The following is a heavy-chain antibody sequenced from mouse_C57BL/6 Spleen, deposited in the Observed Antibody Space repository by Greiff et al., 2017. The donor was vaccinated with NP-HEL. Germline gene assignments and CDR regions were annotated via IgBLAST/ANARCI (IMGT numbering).Heavy chain of an antibody. CDR1: GYAFSSYW. V-gene: IGHV1-80*01. J-gene: IGHJ3*01. Sequence: VNLVESGAELVKPGASVKISCKASGYAFSSYWMNWVKQRPGKGLEGIGQIYPGDGDTNYNGKFKGKATLTADKSSSTAYMQLSSLTSEDSAVYFCARYYDYDPFAYWGQGTLVTVSA. CDR2: IYPGDGDT. D-gene: IGHD2-4*01. CDR3: ARYYDYDPFAY.